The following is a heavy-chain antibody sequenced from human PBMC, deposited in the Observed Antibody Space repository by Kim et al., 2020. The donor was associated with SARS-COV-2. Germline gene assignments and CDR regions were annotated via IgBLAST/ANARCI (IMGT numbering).Heavy chain of an antibody. V-gene: IGHV3-9*01. CDR1: GFTFDDYA. J-gene: IGHJ6*02. CDR3: AKEVTAYYSGMDV. Sequence: LSLTCAASGFTFDDYAMHWVRQAPGKGLEWVSGITWNSDTIGYAASVKGRFTISRDNAKKSLYLQMNSLKAEDTAFYYCAKEVTAYYSGMDVWGQGTSVTVSS. CDR2: ITWNSDTI.